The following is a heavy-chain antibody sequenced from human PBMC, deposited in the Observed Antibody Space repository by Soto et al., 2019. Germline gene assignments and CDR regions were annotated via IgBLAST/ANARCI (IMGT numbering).Heavy chain of an antibody. J-gene: IGHJ6*02. Sequence: QVQLVQSGAEVKKPGSSVKVSCKASGGTFSSYGISWVRQAPGQGLEWMGGIIPIFGTANYAQKFQGSVTITAAESTSTAYLELSTLRSEDTAVYYCARAVEQSYYYSGMDVWGQGTAVTVSS. CDR1: GGTFSSYG. CDR2: IIPIFGTA. V-gene: IGHV1-69*12. CDR3: ARAVEQSYYYSGMDV.